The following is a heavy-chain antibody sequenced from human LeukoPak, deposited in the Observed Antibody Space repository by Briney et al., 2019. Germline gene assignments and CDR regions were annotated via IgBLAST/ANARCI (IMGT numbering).Heavy chain of an antibody. V-gene: IGHV4-39*01. CDR2: IYYSGTT. CDR3: ARQVGGGRWYFDY. CDR1: GGSISSSSYY. Sequence: SETLSLTCTVSGGSISSSSYYWGGIHQPPGKGREWIGSIYYSGTTYYNPSLKSRVTISLDASKNQFSLKLSSVTAADTAVYYCARQVGGGRWYFDYWGQGTLVTVSS. D-gene: IGHD6-19*01. J-gene: IGHJ4*02.